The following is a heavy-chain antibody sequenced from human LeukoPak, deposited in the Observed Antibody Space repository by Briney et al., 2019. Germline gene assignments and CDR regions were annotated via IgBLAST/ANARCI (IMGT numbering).Heavy chain of an antibody. CDR1: GFTFSSYS. J-gene: IGHJ6*02. Sequence: PGGSLRLSRAVSGFTFSSYSLNWVRQAPGKGLEWLSYISSTSSTIYYADSVRGRFTISRDNAKKSLYLQMNSLRDEDTAVYYCARANGMDVWGQGTTVTVSS. CDR2: ISSTSSTI. V-gene: IGHV3-48*02. CDR3: ARANGMDV.